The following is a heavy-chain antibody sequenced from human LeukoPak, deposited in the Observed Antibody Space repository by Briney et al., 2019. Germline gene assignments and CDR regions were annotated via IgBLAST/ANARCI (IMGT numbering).Heavy chain of an antibody. CDR3: ARSYLDYDILNWSDP. V-gene: IGHV1-2*02. CDR1: GYTFTGYY. J-gene: IGHJ5*02. D-gene: IGHD3-9*01. CDR2: INPNSGGT. Sequence: ASVKVSCKASGYTFTGYYMHWVRQAPGQGLEWMGWINPNSGGTNYAQKLQGRVTMTRDTSISTAYMELSRLRSDDTAVYYCARSYLDYDILNWSDPWGQGTLVTVSS.